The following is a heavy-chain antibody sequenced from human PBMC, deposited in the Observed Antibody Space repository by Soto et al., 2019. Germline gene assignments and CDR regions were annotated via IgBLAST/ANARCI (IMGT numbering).Heavy chain of an antibody. V-gene: IGHV1-24*01. CDR2: FDPEDGET. CDR3: ATFNYYDSSGNLAY. J-gene: IGHJ4*02. D-gene: IGHD3-22*01. CDR1: GYTLTELS. Sequence: ASVKVSCKVSGYTLTELSMHWVRQAPGKGLEWMGGFDPEDGETIYAQKFQGRVTMTEDTSTDTAYMELSSLRSEDTAVYYCATFNYYDSSGNLAYWGQGTLVTVSS.